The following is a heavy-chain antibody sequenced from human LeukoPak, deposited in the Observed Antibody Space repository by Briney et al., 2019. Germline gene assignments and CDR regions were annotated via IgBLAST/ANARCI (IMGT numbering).Heavy chain of an antibody. CDR2: ISSSSSYI. D-gene: IGHD3-9*01. Sequence: GGSLRLSCAASGFTFSSYSMNWVRQAPGKGLEWVSSISSSSSYIYYADSVTGLFTISSDNAKNSLYLQMTSLRAEDTAVYYCARDDILTGHPWNYWGQGTLVTVSS. CDR3: ARDDILTGHPWNY. V-gene: IGHV3-21*01. CDR1: GFTFSSYS. J-gene: IGHJ4*02.